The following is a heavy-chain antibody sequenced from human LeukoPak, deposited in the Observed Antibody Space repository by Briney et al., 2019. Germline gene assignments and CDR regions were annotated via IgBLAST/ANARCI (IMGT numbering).Heavy chain of an antibody. CDR1: GDSISSDY. J-gene: IGHJ4*02. CDR3: ARDHSSADYLGVFGY. D-gene: IGHD3-22*01. V-gene: IGHV4-4*07. Sequence: SETLSLTCTVSGDSISSDYWCWIRQPAGKGLEWIGRIYSGGSTNYNPSLRSRVSMSVDTSKNQFSLRLGSVTAADTAVYFCARDHSSADYLGVFGYWGQGTLVTVSS. CDR2: IYSGGST.